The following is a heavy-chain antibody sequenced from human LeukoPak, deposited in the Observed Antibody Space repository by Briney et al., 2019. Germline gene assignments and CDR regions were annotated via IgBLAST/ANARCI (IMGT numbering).Heavy chain of an antibody. CDR3: AKDKDFWSGYYRGVPFYYGMDV. CDR2: ISYDGSNK. D-gene: IGHD3-3*01. CDR1: GFSFSSYG. V-gene: IGHV3-30*18. J-gene: IGHJ6*02. Sequence: PGRSLRLSCAASGFSFSSYGMHWVRQAPGKGLEWVAVISYDGSNKSYADSVKGRFTISRDNAKNTLYLQMHSLRAEDTAVYYCAKDKDFWSGYYRGVPFYYGMDVWGQGTTVTVSS.